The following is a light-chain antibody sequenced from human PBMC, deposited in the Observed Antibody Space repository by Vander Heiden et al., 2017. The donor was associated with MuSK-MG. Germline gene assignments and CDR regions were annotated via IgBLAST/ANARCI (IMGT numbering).Light chain of an antibody. CDR2: WAS. CDR1: QSVLYTSNDKNY. CDR3: QQYDSTPHT. Sequence: DIVMTQSPDSLAVSLGERATINCKSSQSVLYTSNDKNYLAWYQQKPGQPPNLLIYWASTRESGVPDRFSGSGSATDFTLTISSLQAEDVAVYYCQQYDSTPHTFGQGTKLEIK. J-gene: IGKJ2*01. V-gene: IGKV4-1*01.